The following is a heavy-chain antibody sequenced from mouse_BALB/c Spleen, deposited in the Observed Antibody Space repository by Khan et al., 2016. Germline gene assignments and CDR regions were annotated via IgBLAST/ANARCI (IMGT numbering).Heavy chain of an antibody. CDR1: GYTLTNYG. J-gene: IGHJ4*01. CDR2: INTYNGEP. CDR3: AMKPPLLPYYYAMDY. D-gene: IGHD2-1*01. V-gene: IGHV9-3-1*01. Sequence: QVQLVQSGPELKKPGETVKISCTAAGYTLTNYGMNWVKQAPGKGLKWMGWINTYNGEPTYADDFKGRFDFSLVNSASTAYLQLNNLTKEETATYFCAMKPPLLPYYYAMDYWGQGTSVTVSS.